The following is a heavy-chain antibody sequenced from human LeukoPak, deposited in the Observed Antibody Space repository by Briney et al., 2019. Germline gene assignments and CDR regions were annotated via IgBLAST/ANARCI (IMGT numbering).Heavy chain of an antibody. CDR1: GFTFSSYG. V-gene: IGHV3-33*06. CDR2: IWYDGSNK. D-gene: IGHD1-26*01. J-gene: IGHJ3*02. CDR3: AKGLGWELDAFDI. Sequence: PGRSLRLSCAASGFTFSSYGMHWVRQAPGKGLEWVAVIWYDGSNKYYADSVKGRFTISRDNSKNTLYLQMNSLRAEDTAVYYCAKGLGWELDAFDIWGQGTMVTVSP.